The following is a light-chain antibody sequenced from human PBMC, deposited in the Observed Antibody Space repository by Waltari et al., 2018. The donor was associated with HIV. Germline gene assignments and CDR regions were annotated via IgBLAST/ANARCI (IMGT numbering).Light chain of an antibody. CDR1: QSIDYH. Sequence: DIQMTQSPSSLSASVWDRLTITCRASQSIDYHLNWYHQKPGKAPNLLNHAASTLPSGVPSRFSGSGSGTDFTLTISSLQPEDFATYYCQQSYITPRTFGLGTKVEI. V-gene: IGKV1-39*01. CDR3: QQSYITPRT. J-gene: IGKJ1*01. CDR2: AAS.